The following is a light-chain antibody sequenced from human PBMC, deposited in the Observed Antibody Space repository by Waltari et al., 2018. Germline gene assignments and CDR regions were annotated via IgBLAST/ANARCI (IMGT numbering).Light chain of an antibody. J-gene: IGKJ1*01. V-gene: IGKV4-1*01. CDR3: QQYYRSRT. CDR2: WAS. Sequence: DIVMTQSPDSLAVSLGERATLNCKSSQSVLYHSTDKNYVAWYQQKPGQPPKLLISWASTRESGVPDRFSGSGSWTDFTLTISRLQAEDVAVYYCQQYYRSRTFGQGTKVEI. CDR1: QSVLYHSTDKNY.